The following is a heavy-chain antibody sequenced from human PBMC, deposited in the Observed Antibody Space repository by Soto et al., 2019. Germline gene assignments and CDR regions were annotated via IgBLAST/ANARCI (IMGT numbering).Heavy chain of an antibody. CDR2: IKEDGSEI. CDR1: GFNVMSYW. D-gene: IGHD3-16*01. CDR3: ARDIGFDYVN. Sequence: XGSLRLSCSVAGFNVMSYWLSWVRQAPGKGLEWVASIKEDGSEIYYLHSVRGRFSISRDSAGNALHLTMNYLSAEDTGVYFCARDIGFDYVNWRQGSLFTVSS. V-gene: IGHV3-7*01. J-gene: IGHJ1*01.